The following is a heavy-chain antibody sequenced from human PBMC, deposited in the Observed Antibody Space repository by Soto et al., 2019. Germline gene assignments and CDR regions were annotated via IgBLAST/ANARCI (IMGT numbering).Heavy chain of an antibody. J-gene: IGHJ4*02. D-gene: IGHD6-13*01. V-gene: IGHV4-59*01. Sequence: QVQLQESGPGLVKPSETLSLTCTVSGGSISSYYWSWIRQPPGKGLEWIGYIYYSGSTNYNPALKSRVTTSVDTSKNQFSLKLSSVTAADTAVYYWARGPPSSSWYLDYWGQGTLVTVSS. CDR1: GGSISSYY. CDR2: IYYSGST. CDR3: ARGPPSSSWYLDY.